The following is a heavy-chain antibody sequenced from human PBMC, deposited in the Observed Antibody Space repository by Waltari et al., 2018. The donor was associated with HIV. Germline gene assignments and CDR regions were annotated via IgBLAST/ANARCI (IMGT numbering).Heavy chain of an antibody. Sequence: DSVKGRFTISRDNSKNTLYLQMNSLRAEDTAVYYCARSLVGATYYFDYWGQGTLVTVSS. D-gene: IGHD1-26*01. CDR3: ARSLVGATYYFDY. V-gene: IGHV3-30*07. J-gene: IGHJ4*02.